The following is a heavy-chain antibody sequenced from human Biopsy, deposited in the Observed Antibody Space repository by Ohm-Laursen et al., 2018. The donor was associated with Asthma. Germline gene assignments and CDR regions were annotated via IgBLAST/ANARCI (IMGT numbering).Heavy chain of an antibody. CDR2: ISYTGSA. Sequence: TLSLTCTVSGGSMSSSSYYWGWIRQPPGKGLEWMGSISYTGSAYHNPSLKSRFTISVATSKNHFSLKLSSVTAADTAVYYCARHWDWGSFFDYWGQGTPVTVSS. V-gene: IGHV4-39*01. CDR1: GGSMSSSSYY. J-gene: IGHJ4*02. D-gene: IGHD7-27*01. CDR3: ARHWDWGSFFDY.